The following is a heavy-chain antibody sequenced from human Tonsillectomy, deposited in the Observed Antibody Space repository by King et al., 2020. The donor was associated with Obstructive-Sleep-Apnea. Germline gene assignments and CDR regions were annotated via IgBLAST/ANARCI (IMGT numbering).Heavy chain of an antibody. CDR3: AKGVHSSSWS. V-gene: IGHV3-30*02. D-gene: IGHD6-13*01. CDR2: IRYDGSDEYYVDSVKGR. CDR1: GFTFSDFG. Sequence: QLVQSGGGVVHPGGSLRLSCAASGFTFSDFGMHWVRQAPGKGLEWVAFIRYDGSDEYYVDSVKGRYYVDSVKGRFTISRDNSKNTLYLQMNSLRTEDTAVYYCAKGVHSSSWSWGQGTLVTVSS. J-gene: IGHJ5*02.